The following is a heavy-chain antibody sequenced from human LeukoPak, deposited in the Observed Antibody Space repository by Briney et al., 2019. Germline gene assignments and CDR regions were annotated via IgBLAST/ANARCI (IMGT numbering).Heavy chain of an antibody. CDR1: GYTFTGYY. CDR3: ARRGSSVGGSYYSFDY. D-gene: IGHD1-26*01. Sequence: ASVKVSCTASGYTFTGYYMHWVRQAPGQGLEWMGWINPNSGGTNYAQKFQGRVTMTRDTSISTVYMEMSRLRSDDTAVYYCARRGSSVGGSYYSFDYWGQGTLVTVSS. V-gene: IGHV1-2*02. CDR2: INPNSGGT. J-gene: IGHJ4*02.